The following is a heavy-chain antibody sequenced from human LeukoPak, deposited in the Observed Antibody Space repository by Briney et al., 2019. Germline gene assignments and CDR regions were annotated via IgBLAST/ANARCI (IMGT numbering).Heavy chain of an antibody. CDR2: IYYSGTT. V-gene: IGHV4-59*01. Sequence: PSETLSLTCTVSGGSMNSYYWSWLRQPPGQGLEWIGYIYYSGTTNYNPSLKSRITISVDTSKNQFSLKLSSVTAADTAVYYCARDRTAFDIWGQGTMVTVSS. J-gene: IGHJ3*02. CDR3: ARDRTAFDI. CDR1: GGSMNSYY.